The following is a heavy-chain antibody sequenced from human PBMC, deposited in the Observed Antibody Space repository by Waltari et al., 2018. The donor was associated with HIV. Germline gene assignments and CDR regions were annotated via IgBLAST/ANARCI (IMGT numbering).Heavy chain of an antibody. CDR2: LTGMSSEV. CDR3: ATSWGYCGSGRCFYPFEY. J-gene: IGHJ4*02. D-gene: IGHD2-2*01. Sequence: EVHLLESGGGSVQPGASLRLSCVGSGFSFSSFAMTWVRPAAGMGLEWVWSLTGMSSEVLYADSVRGRVTISREDSEKTLFLQMNSWGAEDTATDFCATSWGYCGSGRCFYPFEYWGPGTLVTVSS. V-gene: IGHV3-23*01. CDR1: GFSFSSFA.